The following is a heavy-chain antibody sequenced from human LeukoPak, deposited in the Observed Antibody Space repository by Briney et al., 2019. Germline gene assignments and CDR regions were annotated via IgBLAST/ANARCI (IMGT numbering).Heavy chain of an antibody. CDR2: INSNSGGT. D-gene: IGHD4-11*01. V-gene: IGHV1-2*02. Sequence: SVQVSCNASGYTFPYYYMHWVRQAPGQGLEWVGWINSNSGGTNYAQKFQGRVTMTRDTSISTAYMELSRLRSDDTAMYYCARGSNVENFQHWGQGTLVTVSS. CDR1: GYTFPYYY. CDR3: ARGSNVENFQH. J-gene: IGHJ1*01.